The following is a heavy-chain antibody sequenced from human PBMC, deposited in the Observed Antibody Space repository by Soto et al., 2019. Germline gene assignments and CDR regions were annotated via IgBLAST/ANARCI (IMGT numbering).Heavy chain of an antibody. Sequence: SETLSLTCTVSGGSISSGGYYWGGIRQHPGKGLEWIGYIYYSGSTYYNPSLKSRVTISVDTSKNQFSLKLSSVTAADTAVYSSARSTVMLWLDFDYWGHGTLVTVAS. CDR2: IYYSGST. CDR3: ARSTVMLWLDFDY. CDR1: GGSISSGGYY. J-gene: IGHJ4*01. D-gene: IGHD4-17*01. V-gene: IGHV4-31*03.